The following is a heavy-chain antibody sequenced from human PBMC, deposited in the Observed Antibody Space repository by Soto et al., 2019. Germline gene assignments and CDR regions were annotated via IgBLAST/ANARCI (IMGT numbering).Heavy chain of an antibody. CDR3: AKQVGPTKYYFDY. D-gene: IGHD1-26*01. CDR2: ISDSGGST. Sequence: HPGGSLRLSCAASGLTFSSYAMSWVRQAPGKGLEWVSAISDSGGSTYYAGSVKGRFTISRDNSKNTLYLQMTSLRAEDTAVYYCAKQVGPTKYYFDYWGQGTLVTVSS. CDR1: GLTFSSYA. V-gene: IGHV3-23*01. J-gene: IGHJ4*02.